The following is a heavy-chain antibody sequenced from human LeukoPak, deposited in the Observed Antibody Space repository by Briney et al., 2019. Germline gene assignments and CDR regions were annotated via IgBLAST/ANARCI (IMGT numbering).Heavy chain of an antibody. J-gene: IGHJ4*02. CDR2: TSGSGGNT. D-gene: IGHD5-12*01. Sequence: GGSLRLSYAASGFTFSSYEMNWVRQAPGKGLEWVAATSGSGGNTYYADSVKGRFTISRDNSKNTLYLQMNSLRAEDTAVYYCAKEYSGYDFDYWGQGTLVTVSS. CDR1: GFTFSSYE. CDR3: AKEYSGYDFDY. V-gene: IGHV3-23*01.